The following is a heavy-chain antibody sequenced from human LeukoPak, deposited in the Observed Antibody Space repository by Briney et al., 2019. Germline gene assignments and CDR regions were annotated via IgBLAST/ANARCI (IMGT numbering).Heavy chain of an antibody. V-gene: IGHV4-39*01. CDR3: ARALGYCSGGSCTRGYNWFDP. D-gene: IGHD2-15*01. CDR1: GGSISSSSYY. J-gene: IGHJ5*02. CDR2: IYYSGST. Sequence: SETLSLTCTVSGGSISSSSYYWGWIRQPPGKGLEWIGSIYYSGSTYYNPSLKSRVTISVDTSMNQFSLKLSFVTTADTAVYYCARALGYCSGGSCTRGYNWFDPWGQGTLVTVPS.